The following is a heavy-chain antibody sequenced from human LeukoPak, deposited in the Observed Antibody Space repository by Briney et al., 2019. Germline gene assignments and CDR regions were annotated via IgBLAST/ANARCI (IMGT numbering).Heavy chain of an antibody. CDR2: ISYDENNI. Sequence: SGRSLRLSCAAPGFTFRNYGMHWVRQAPGKGLEWVATISYDENNIYYADSVKGRFTISRDISRNTLYLQMNSLRAEDTAVFYCAKGRLRYFDWLPFDSWGQGTLVTVSS. J-gene: IGHJ4*02. V-gene: IGHV3-30*18. CDR3: AKGRLRYFDWLPFDS. D-gene: IGHD3-9*01. CDR1: GFTFRNYG.